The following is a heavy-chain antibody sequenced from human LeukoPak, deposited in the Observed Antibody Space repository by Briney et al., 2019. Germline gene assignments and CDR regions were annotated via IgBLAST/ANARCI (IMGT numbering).Heavy chain of an antibody. CDR3: ARHVVRGVIFDWFDP. CDR1: EYNFASYW. J-gene: IGHJ5*02. D-gene: IGHD3-10*02. Sequence: GESLKISCKGSEYNFASYWIAWVRQLPGKGLEWMGIIYVGDSDTRYSPSFQGQVTISADESINTAYLQWSSLKASDTAMYYCARHVVRGVIFDWFDPWGQGTLVTVSS. CDR2: IYVGDSDT. V-gene: IGHV5-51*01.